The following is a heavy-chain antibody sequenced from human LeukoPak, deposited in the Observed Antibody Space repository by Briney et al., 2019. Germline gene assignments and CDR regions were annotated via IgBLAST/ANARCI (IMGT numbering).Heavy chain of an antibody. CDR1: GGSFSGYY. CDR3: ARAEGSGYYTGY. CDR2: INHSGST. V-gene: IGHV4-34*09. D-gene: IGHD3-22*01. J-gene: IGHJ4*02. Sequence: PSETLSLTCAVYGGSFSGYYWSWIRQPPGKGLEWIGDINHSGSTNYNPSLKSRVTISVDTSKNQFSLKLSSVTAADTAVYYCARAEGSGYYTGYWGQGTLVTVSS.